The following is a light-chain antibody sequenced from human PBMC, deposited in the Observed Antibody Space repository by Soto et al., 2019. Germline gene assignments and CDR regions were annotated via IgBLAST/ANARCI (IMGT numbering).Light chain of an antibody. CDR2: DVN. J-gene: IGLJ2*01. CDR3: CSYAASYSVL. Sequence: QSALTQPRSVSGSPGQSVTISCTGPSSDIGAYNYVSWYQQHPGKAPKLIIYDVNKRPSGVPDRFSGSKSGNTASLTISGLQAEDEADYYCCSYAASYSVLFGGGTKVTVL. CDR1: SSDIGAYNY. V-gene: IGLV2-11*01.